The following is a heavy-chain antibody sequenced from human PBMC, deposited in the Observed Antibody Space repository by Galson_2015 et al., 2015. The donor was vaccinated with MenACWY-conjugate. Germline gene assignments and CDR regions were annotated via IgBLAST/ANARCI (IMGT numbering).Heavy chain of an antibody. CDR3: ARDCVRSSTSCYEVAP. Sequence: SETLSLTCTISGGSISSYYWSWIRQPPGKGLEWIGSIYHSGSTYYNPSLKSRVTISVDTSKNQFSLKLSSVTAADTAVYYCARDCVRSSTSCYEVAPWGQGTLVTVSS. CDR1: GGSISSYY. CDR2: IYHSGST. V-gene: IGHV4-38-2*02. J-gene: IGHJ5*02. D-gene: IGHD2-2*01.